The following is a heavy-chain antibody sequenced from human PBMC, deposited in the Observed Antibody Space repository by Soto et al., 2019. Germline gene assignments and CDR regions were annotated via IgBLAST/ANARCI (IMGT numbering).Heavy chain of an antibody. V-gene: IGHV1-8*01. CDR2: MNPNSGNT. Sequence: ASVKVSCKASGYTFTSYDINWVRQATGQGLEWMGWMNPNSGNTGYAQKFQGRVTMTRNTSISTAYMELSSLRSEDTAVYYCARGNCISTSCYAYYYGMDVWGQGTTVTVSS. D-gene: IGHD2-2*01. CDR3: ARGNCISTSCYAYYYGMDV. J-gene: IGHJ6*02. CDR1: GYTFTSYD.